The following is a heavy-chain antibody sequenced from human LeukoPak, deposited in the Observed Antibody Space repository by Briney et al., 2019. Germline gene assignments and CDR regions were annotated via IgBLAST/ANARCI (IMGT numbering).Heavy chain of an antibody. J-gene: IGHJ4*02. CDR3: AKDGQLGGSSWFTLFFDY. Sequence: GRSLRLSCAASRFSFRSFDMHWVRQAPGKGLEWLALSSYDGSNTYYTDSVKGRFTISRDNSKNTLYLQMNSLRPEDTAVYYCAKDGQLGGSSWFTLFFDYWGQGTLVTVSS. CDR2: SSYDGSNT. CDR1: RFSFRSFD. D-gene: IGHD6-13*01. V-gene: IGHV3-30*18.